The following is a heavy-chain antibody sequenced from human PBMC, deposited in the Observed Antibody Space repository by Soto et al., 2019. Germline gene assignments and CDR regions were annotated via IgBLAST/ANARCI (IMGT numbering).Heavy chain of an antibody. Sequence: WGSLRLSCSASGFTFSSYAMSWVRQDPGKGLEWVSAISGSGGSTYYADSVKGRFTISRDNSKNTLYLQMNSLRAEDTAVYYCAKDPLYDSSGYYPPGRDYGMDVWGQGTTVTVSS. CDR2: ISGSGGST. CDR3: AKDPLYDSSGYYPPGRDYGMDV. V-gene: IGHV3-23*01. D-gene: IGHD3-22*01. CDR1: GFTFSSYA. J-gene: IGHJ6*02.